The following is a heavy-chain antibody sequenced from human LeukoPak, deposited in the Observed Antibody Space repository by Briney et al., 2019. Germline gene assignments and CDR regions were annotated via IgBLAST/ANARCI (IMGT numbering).Heavy chain of an antibody. CDR1: GFIFSSYW. CDR3: AAGSGRMVRGVNLDY. D-gene: IGHD3-10*01. CDR2: IKHDGSEK. Sequence: GGSLRLSCAASGFIFSSYWMSWVRQAPGKGLEWVANIKHDGSEKYYVDSVKGRFTISRDNAKDSPYLQMNSLRAQDTAVYYCAAGSGRMVRGVNLDYWGQGTLVTVSS. V-gene: IGHV3-7*01. J-gene: IGHJ4*02.